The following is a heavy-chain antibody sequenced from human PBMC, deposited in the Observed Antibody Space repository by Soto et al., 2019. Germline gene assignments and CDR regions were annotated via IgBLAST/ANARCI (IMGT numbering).Heavy chain of an antibody. CDR2: IWYDGTNK. CDR1: GFTFSRYA. D-gene: IGHD3-3*01. V-gene: IGHV3-33*01. CDR3: ARPAYYDFWSRYYGAITGVINYYIDV. Sequence: QVQLVESGGGVVQPGGSLRLSCAASGFTFSRYAMHWVRQAPGKGLAWVAVIWYDGTNKFYADSVKGRFTISRDNSKNTLYLKMNSLRAEDTAVYYCARPAYYDFWSRYYGAITGVINYYIDVWGKGTPATVSS. J-gene: IGHJ6*03.